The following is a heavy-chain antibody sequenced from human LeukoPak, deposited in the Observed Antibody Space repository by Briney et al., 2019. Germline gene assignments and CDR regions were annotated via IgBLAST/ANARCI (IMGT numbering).Heavy chain of an antibody. D-gene: IGHD3-22*01. Sequence: PSENLSLTCTVSDYSISSGYYWGWIRQPPGIGLEGIGNFYHSGTTYYNPSLKGRDPVSLDTSKNQFSLNLASVTAADTAVYYCARVVLNSYDSDDRPYFSYYMDVWGKGTTVTVS. CDR2: FYHSGTT. V-gene: IGHV4-38-2*02. CDR1: DYSISSGYY. J-gene: IGHJ6*03. CDR3: ARVVLNSYDSDDRPYFSYYMDV.